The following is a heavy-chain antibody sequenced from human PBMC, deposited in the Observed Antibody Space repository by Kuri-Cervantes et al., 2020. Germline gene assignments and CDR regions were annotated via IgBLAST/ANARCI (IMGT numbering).Heavy chain of an antibody. CDR2: ISYDGSNK. V-gene: IGHV3-30*03. CDR3: SRVEPRYGDFFDY. Sequence: GESLKISCAASGFTFSSYSMNWVRQAPGKGLEWVAVISYDGSNKYYADSVKGRFTISRDNSKNTLYLQMNSLRAEDTAVYYCSRVEPRYGDFFDYWGQGTLVTVSS. CDR1: GFTFSSYS. J-gene: IGHJ4*02. D-gene: IGHD4-17*01.